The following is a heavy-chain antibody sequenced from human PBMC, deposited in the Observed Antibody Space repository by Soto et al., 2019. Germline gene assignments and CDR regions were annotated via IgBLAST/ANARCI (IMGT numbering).Heavy chain of an antibody. J-gene: IGHJ4*02. CDR1: GFTFSSYA. D-gene: IGHD6-13*01. CDR3: AHYSSWYFGFDY. CDR2: ISDSGGST. V-gene: IGHV3-23*01. Sequence: GGSLRLSCAASGFTFSSYAMSWVRQAPGKGLEWVSAISDSGGSTYYADSVKGRCTISRDNSKNTLYLQMNSLRAEDTAVYYCAHYSSWYFGFDYWGQGTLVTVSS.